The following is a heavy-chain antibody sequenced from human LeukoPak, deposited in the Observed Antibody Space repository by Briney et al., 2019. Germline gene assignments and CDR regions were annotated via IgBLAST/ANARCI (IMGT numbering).Heavy chain of an antibody. CDR2: INHSGST. J-gene: IGHJ5*02. V-gene: IGHV4-34*01. CDR3: ARDPFNRGLSGTGRLLRYSVWFDP. CDR1: GGSFSGYY. Sequence: SETLSLTCAVYGGSFSGYYWSWIRQPPGKGLEWIGEINHSGSTNYNPSLKSRVTISVDTSKNQFSLKLSSVTAADTAVYYCARDPFNRGLSGTGRLLRYSVWFDPWGQGTLVTVSS. D-gene: IGHD1-26*01.